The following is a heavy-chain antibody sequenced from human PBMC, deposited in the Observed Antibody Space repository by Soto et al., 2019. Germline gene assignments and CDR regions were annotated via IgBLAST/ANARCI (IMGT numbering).Heavy chain of an antibody. D-gene: IGHD6-19*01. CDR3: AKIRAVAGTPYFDY. V-gene: IGHV3-9*01. CDR1: GFTFDDYA. CDR2: ISWNSGSI. Sequence: EVQLVESGGGLVQPGRSLRLSCAASGFTFDDYAMHWVRQAPGKGLEWVSGISWNSGSIGYADSVKGRFTISRDNAKNSLYVQMNSLRAEDTALYYCAKIRAVAGTPYFDYWGQGTLVTVSS. J-gene: IGHJ4*02.